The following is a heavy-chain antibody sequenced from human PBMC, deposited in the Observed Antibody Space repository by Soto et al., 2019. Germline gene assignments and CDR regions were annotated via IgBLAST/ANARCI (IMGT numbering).Heavy chain of an antibody. D-gene: IGHD6-19*01. CDR1: GGSISSGGYY. J-gene: IGHJ4*02. CDR3: ARDRSSGIFDY. CDR2: IYYSGST. Sequence: QVQLQESGPGLVKPSQTPSLTCTVSGGSISSGGYYWSWIRQHPGKGLEWIGYIYYSGSTYYNPSLKSRVTISVDTSKNQSSLKLSSVTAADTAVYYCARDRSSGIFDYWGQGTLVTVSS. V-gene: IGHV4-31*02.